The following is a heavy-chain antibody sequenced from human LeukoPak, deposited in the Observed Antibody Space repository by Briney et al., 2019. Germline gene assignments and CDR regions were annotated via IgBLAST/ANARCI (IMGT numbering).Heavy chain of an antibody. CDR2: IYYSGST. Sequence: SETLSLTCTVSGGSISSYYWSWIRQPPGKGLEWIGYIYYSGSTNYNPSLKSRVTMSVDTSKNQFSLKLSSVTAADTAVYYCARDSAYYYDSSGYHGGSDYWGQGTLVTVSS. J-gene: IGHJ4*02. CDR1: GGSISSYY. D-gene: IGHD3-22*01. CDR3: ARDSAYYYDSSGYHGGSDY. V-gene: IGHV4-59*01.